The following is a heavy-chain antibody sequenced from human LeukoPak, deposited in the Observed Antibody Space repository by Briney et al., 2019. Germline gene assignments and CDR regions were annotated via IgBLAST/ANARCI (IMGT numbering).Heavy chain of an antibody. CDR1: GFTLSSYW. CDR2: IQQYATHQ. CDR3: ARNYGGYSH. V-gene: IGHV3-7*02. J-gene: IGHJ4*02. Sequence: GGSLRLSCAASGFTLSSYWMRWVRQATGKGLDWFANIQQYATHQYYVDSVKARFTISRDNPKNSLYLQMNSLRAEDTALYYCARNYGGYSHWGQGTLVTVSS. D-gene: IGHD4-23*01.